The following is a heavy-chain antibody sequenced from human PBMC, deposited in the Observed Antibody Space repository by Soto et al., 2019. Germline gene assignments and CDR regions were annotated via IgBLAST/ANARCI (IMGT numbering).Heavy chain of an antibody. CDR2: VSNSGGGT. CDR3: AKREPHSSGWYYYYMDV. CDR1: GFTFSNFA. V-gene: IGHV3-23*01. J-gene: IGHJ6*03. D-gene: IGHD6-19*01. Sequence: GGSLRLSCAASGFTFSNFAMSWVRQAPGKGLEWVSAVSNSGGGTYYADSVKGRFTISRDNSKNTLYLQMNSLRAEDTAVYYCAKREPHSSGWYYYYMDVWGKGTTVTVSS.